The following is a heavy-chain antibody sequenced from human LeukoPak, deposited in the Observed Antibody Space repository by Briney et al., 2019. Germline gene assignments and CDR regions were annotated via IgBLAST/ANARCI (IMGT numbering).Heavy chain of an antibody. V-gene: IGHV1-46*01. CDR3: ARERITIFGVVIQVDYYYGMDV. CDR1: GYTFTGYY. J-gene: IGHJ6*02. CDR2: MNPSGGST. Sequence: GASVKVSCKASGYTFTGYYMHWVRQAPGQGLEWMGWMNPSGGSTSYAQKFQGRVTMTRDTSTSTVYMELSSLRSEDTAVYYCARERITIFGVVIQVDYYYGMDVWGQGTTVTVSS. D-gene: IGHD3-3*01.